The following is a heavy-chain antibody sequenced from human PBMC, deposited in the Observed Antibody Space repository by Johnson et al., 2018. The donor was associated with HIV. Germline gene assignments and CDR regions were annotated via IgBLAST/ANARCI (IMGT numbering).Heavy chain of an antibody. V-gene: IGHV3-30*02. Sequence: QVQLVESGGGLVQPGGSLRLSCAASGFTFNPYGIHWVRRAPGKGLEWVALISYDGSNKYYADSVKGRFTLSSDNSKNTLYLQMNSLRAEDTAVYYCARDRYYYGSGSRDAFDIWGQGTMVTVSS. CDR3: ARDRYYYGSGSRDAFDI. CDR2: ISYDGSNK. D-gene: IGHD3-10*01. CDR1: GFTFNPYG. J-gene: IGHJ3*02.